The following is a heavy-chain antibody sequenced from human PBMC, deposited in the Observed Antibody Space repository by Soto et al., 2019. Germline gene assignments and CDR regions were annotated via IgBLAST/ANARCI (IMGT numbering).Heavy chain of an antibody. J-gene: IGHJ3*02. V-gene: IGHV3-66*01. CDR3: AADYGDFVDAFDI. D-gene: IGHD4-17*01. Sequence: EVQLVESGGGLVQPEGSLRLSCAASGFTVSSNYMSWVRQAPGKGLEWVSVIYSGGSTYYADSVKGRFTISRDNSKNTLYLQMNSLRAEDTAVYYCAADYGDFVDAFDIWGQGTMVTVSS. CDR2: IYSGGST. CDR1: GFTVSSNY.